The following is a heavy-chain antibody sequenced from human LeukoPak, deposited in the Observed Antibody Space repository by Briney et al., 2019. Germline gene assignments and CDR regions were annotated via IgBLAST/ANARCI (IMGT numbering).Heavy chain of an antibody. CDR3: ARDTGNKYYDFWSGYYTRPFDY. Sequence: SETLSLTSTVPGYSISSGYYWGWIRQPPGKGLEWIGSIYHSGSTYYNPSLKSRVTISVDTSKNQFSLKLSSVTAADTAVYYCARDTGNKYYDFWSGYYTRPFDYWGQGTLVTVSS. D-gene: IGHD3-3*01. CDR2: IYHSGST. J-gene: IGHJ4*02. V-gene: IGHV4-38-2*02. CDR1: GYSISSGYY.